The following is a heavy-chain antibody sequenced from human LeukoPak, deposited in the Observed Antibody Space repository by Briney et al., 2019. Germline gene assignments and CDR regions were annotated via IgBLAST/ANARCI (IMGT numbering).Heavy chain of an antibody. Sequence: PGGSLRLSCAASGFTFSSYAMSWVRQAPGKGLEWVSAISGSGGSTYYADSVKGRFTISRDNSKNTLYLQMNSLRAEDTAVYYCAKVDRYYDSSGYYSYYFDYWGQGTLVTVSS. V-gene: IGHV3-23*01. J-gene: IGHJ4*02. CDR3: AKVDRYYDSSGYYSYYFDY. D-gene: IGHD3-22*01. CDR2: ISGSGGST. CDR1: GFTFSSYA.